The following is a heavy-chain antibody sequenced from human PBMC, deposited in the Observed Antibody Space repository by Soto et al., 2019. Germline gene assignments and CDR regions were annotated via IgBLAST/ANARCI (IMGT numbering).Heavy chain of an antibody. CDR3: ARQKLMVYARIDY. Sequence: SETLSLTCTVSGGSISSSSYYWGWIRQPPGKGLEWIGSIYYSGSTYYNPSLKSRVTISVDTSKNQFSLKLSSVTAADTAVYYCARQKLMVYARIDYWGQGTLVTVSS. V-gene: IGHV4-39*01. D-gene: IGHD2-8*01. CDR2: IYYSGST. J-gene: IGHJ4*02. CDR1: GGSISSSSYY.